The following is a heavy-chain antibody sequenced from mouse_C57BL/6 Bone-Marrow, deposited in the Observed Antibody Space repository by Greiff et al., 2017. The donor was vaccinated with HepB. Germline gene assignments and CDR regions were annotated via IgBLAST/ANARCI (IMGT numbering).Heavy chain of an antibody. CDR1: GYTFTSYW. CDR3: ALYGNPFAY. J-gene: IGHJ3*01. V-gene: IGHV1-64*01. CDR2: IHPNSGST. Sequence: VQLQQPGAELVKPGASVKLSCKASGYTFTSYWMHWVKQRPGQGLEWIGMIHPNSGSTNYNEKFKSKATLTVDKSSSTAYMQLSSLTSEDSAVYYCALYGNPFAYWGQGTLVTVSA. D-gene: IGHD2-1*01.